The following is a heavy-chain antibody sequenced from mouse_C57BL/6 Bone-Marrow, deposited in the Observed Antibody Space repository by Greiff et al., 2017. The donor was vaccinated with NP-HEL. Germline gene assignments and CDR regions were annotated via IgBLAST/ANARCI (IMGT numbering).Heavy chain of an antibody. D-gene: IGHD2-4*01. J-gene: IGHJ1*03. Sequence: EVQLQQSGPGLVKPSQSLSLTCSVTGYSITSGYYWNWIRQFPGNKLEWMGYISYDGSNNYNPSLKNRISITRDTSKNQFFLKLNSVTTEDTATYYCAREGGLRRYFDVWGTGTTVTVSS. CDR1: GYSITSGYY. V-gene: IGHV3-6*01. CDR3: AREGGLRRYFDV. CDR2: ISYDGSN.